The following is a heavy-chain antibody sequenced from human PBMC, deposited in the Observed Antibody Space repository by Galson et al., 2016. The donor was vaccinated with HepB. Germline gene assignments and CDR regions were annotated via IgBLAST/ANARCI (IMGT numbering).Heavy chain of an antibody. J-gene: IGHJ4*02. CDR1: GFTFSAYP. V-gene: IGHV3-74*01. CDR3: ARTQRNGDELDY. CDR2: IFTDGSGT. D-gene: IGHD4-17*01. Sequence: SLRLSCAASGFTFSAYPMHWVRQAPGKGLVWISRIFTDGSGTLYAASVMGRFTISRDNAKNSLFLQMNSLSAEDTAVYYCARTQRNGDELDYWGQGTLVTVSS.